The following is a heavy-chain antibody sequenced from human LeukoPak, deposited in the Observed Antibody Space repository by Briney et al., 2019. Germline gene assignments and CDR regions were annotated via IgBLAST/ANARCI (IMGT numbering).Heavy chain of an antibody. Sequence: PGGSLRLSCAASGFTFSTYWMHWVRQAPGKGLVWVSRIDGEGSDTKYTDSVKGRFTISRDNAKNTVYLQMNSLRAEDTAVYYCTKGGGYCFDYWGQGTLVTVSS. CDR2: IDGEGSDT. J-gene: IGHJ4*02. D-gene: IGHD3-3*01. CDR1: GFTFSTYW. V-gene: IGHV3-74*01. CDR3: TKGGGYCFDY.